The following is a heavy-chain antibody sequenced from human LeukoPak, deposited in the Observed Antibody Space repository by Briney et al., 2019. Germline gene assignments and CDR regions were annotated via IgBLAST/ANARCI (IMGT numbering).Heavy chain of an antibody. V-gene: IGHV1-3*01. CDR1: GYTFTSYA. Sequence: ASVKVSCKASGYTFTSYAMHWVRQAPGQRLEWMGWINAGNGNTKYSQKFQGRVTITRDTSARTAYMELSSLRSEDTAVYYCARERGGVVLLWFGRSDKGMDVWGQGTTVTVSS. J-gene: IGHJ6*02. CDR2: INAGNGNT. CDR3: ARERGGVVLLWFGRSDKGMDV. D-gene: IGHD3-10*01.